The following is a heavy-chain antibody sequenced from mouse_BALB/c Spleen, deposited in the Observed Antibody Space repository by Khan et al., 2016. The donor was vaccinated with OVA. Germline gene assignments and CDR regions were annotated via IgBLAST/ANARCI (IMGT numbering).Heavy chain of an antibody. CDR3: ARDGSRYYYTMDY. Sequence: EVQLQESGPGLVKPSQSLSLTCTVTGYSITSDYAWNWIRQFPGNKLEWMGYISSSGSTYYNPALKSRISITRDTSKNQFFLNVNSVTTDDTATYYWARDGSRYYYTMDYWGQGTAVTVSS. D-gene: IGHD2-3*01. CDR1: GYSITSDYA. CDR2: ISSSGST. V-gene: IGHV3-2*02. J-gene: IGHJ4*01.